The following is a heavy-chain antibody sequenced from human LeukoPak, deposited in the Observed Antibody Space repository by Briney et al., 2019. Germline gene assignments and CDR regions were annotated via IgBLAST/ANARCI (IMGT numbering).Heavy chain of an antibody. Sequence: ASVKVSCKASGGTFSSYAISWVRQAPGQGLEWMGGIIPIFGTANYAQKFQGRVTITADESTSTAYMELSSLRSEDTAVYYCAKDTGSSSWYAGGAFDIWGQGTMVTVSS. CDR1: GGTFSSYA. V-gene: IGHV1-69*13. CDR2: IIPIFGTA. J-gene: IGHJ3*02. CDR3: AKDTGSSSWYAGGAFDI. D-gene: IGHD6-13*01.